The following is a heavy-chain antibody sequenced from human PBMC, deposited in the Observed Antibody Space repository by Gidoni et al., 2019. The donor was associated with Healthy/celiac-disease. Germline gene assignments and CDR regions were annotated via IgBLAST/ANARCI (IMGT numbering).Heavy chain of an antibody. V-gene: IGHV2-26*01. CDR2: IFSNDEK. D-gene: IGHD3-22*01. CDR1: GFSLSNARMG. J-gene: IGHJ5*02. CDR3: ARSRITMIVSQPEGWFDP. Sequence: QVTLKESGHVLVKPTETLTLTCTVSGFSLSNARMGVSWIRQPPGKALEWLAHIFSNDEKSYSTSLKSRLTISKDTSKSQVVLTMTNMDPVDTATYYCARSRITMIVSQPEGWFDPWGQGTLVTVSS.